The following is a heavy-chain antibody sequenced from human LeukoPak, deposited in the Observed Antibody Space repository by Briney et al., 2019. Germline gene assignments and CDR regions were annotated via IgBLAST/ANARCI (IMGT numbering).Heavy chain of an antibody. Sequence: SVKVSCKASGGTFSSYAISWVRQAPVQGLEWMGGIIPIFGTANYAQKFQGRATITTDESTSTAYMELSSLRSEDTAVYYCARTSLGYCSSTSCSYYYYYMDVWGKGTTVTVSS. D-gene: IGHD2-2*01. CDR3: ARTSLGYCSSTSCSYYYYYMDV. V-gene: IGHV1-69*05. CDR1: GGTFSSYA. CDR2: IIPIFGTA. J-gene: IGHJ6*03.